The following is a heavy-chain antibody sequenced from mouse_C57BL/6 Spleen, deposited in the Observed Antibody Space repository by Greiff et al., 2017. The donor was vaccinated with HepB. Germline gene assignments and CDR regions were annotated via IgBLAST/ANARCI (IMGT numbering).Heavy chain of an antibody. CDR3: ARGLRLYFDV. D-gene: IGHD1-2*01. Sequence: QVQLKESGAELVRPGTSVKVSCKASGYAFTNYLIEWVKQRPGQGLEWIGVINPGSGGTNYNEKFKGKATLTADKSSSTAYMQLSSLTSEDSAVYFCARGLRLYFDVWGTGTTVTVSS. CDR2: INPGSGGT. CDR1: GYAFTNYL. J-gene: IGHJ1*03. V-gene: IGHV1-54*01.